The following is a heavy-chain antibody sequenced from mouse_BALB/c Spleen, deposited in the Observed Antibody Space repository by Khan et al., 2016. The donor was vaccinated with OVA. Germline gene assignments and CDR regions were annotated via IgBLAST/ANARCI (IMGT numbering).Heavy chain of an antibody. J-gene: IGHJ4*01. Sequence: QVQLKESGPGLVAPSQSLSITCTISGFSLTNYGVHWVRQPPGKGLEWLVVIWSDGSTTYNSALKSRLTISKDNSTSQVFLKMNRLQTDDTAMYFCARQPYYHYNIMDYWGQGTSVTVSS. V-gene: IGHV2-6-1*01. CDR3: ARQPYYHYNIMDY. D-gene: IGHD2-4*01. CDR2: IWSDGST. CDR1: GFSLTNYG.